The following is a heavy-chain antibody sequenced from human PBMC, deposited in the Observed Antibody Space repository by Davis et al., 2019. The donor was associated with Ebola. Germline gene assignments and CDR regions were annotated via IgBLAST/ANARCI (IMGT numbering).Heavy chain of an antibody. J-gene: IGHJ4*02. D-gene: IGHD1-14*01. V-gene: IGHV4-39*07. CDR2: IYYSGST. CDR3: ARAWYGWNHIFGN. CDR1: GGSISSSSYY. Sequence: SETLSLTCTVSGGSISSSSYYWGWIRQPPGKGLEWIGCIYYSGSTNYNPSLKSRVTISVDTSKNQFSLRLTSVTAADAAMYYCARAWYGWNHIFGNWGQGTLVAVSS.